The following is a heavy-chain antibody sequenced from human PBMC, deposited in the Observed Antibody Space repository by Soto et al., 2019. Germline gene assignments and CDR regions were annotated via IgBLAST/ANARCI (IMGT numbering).Heavy chain of an antibody. Sequence: QVTLKETGPVLVKPTETLTLTCTVSWFSLSNARMGVSWIRQPPGKALEWLAHIFSNDEKSYSTSLNSRLTISKDTSKSQVVLTMTNMDPVDTATYYCARISGGYYDSSGYYTKVYYFDYWGQGTLVTVSS. J-gene: IGHJ4*02. CDR1: WFSLSNARMG. CDR3: ARISGGYYDSSGYYTKVYYFDY. CDR2: IFSNDEK. D-gene: IGHD3-22*01. V-gene: IGHV2-26*01.